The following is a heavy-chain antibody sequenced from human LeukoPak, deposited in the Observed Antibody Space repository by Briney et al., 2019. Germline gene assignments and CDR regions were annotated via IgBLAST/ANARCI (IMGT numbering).Heavy chain of an antibody. CDR2: ISGSGGST. Sequence: GGSLRLSCAASGFTFSSYAMSWVRQAPGKGLEWASAISGSGGSTYYADSVKGRFTISRDNSKNTLYLQMNSLRAEDTAVYYCAKRMRGYSSSWYGPIYFDYWGQGTLVTVSS. CDR3: AKRMRGYSSSWYGPIYFDY. D-gene: IGHD6-13*01. CDR1: GFTFSSYA. V-gene: IGHV3-23*01. J-gene: IGHJ4*02.